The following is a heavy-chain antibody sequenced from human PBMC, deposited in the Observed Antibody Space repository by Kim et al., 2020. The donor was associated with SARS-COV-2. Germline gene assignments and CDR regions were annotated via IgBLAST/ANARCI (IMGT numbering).Heavy chain of an antibody. CDR1: GFTFSSYS. D-gene: IGHD3-16*01. CDR3: AKEARGSYAFDY. V-gene: IGHV3-30*18. Sequence: GGSLRLSCAASGFTFSSYSMHWVRQAPGKGLEWVAVISYDGSNKYYADSVKGRFTISRDNSKNTLYLQMNSLRAEDTAVYYCAKEARGSYAFDYWGQGTLVTVSS. J-gene: IGHJ4*02. CDR2: ISYDGSNK.